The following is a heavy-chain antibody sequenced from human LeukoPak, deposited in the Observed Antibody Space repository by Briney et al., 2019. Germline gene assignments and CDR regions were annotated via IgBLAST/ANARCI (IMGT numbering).Heavy chain of an antibody. J-gene: IGHJ4*02. CDR3: ARLYSSSSGQFDS. Sequence: TLSLTCIVSGGSISSDYWSWIRQPPGKALEWLARIDWDDAKWYSTSLKTRLTISKDTSKNQVVLTMTNMDPVDTATYYCARLYSSSSGQFDSWGQGILVTVSS. CDR1: GGSISSDY. D-gene: IGHD6-6*01. V-gene: IGHV2-70*11. CDR2: IDWDDAK.